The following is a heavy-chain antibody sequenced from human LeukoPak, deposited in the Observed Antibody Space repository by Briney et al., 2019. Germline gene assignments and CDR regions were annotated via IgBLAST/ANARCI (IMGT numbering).Heavy chain of an antibody. CDR2: ISSGGGSS. J-gene: IGHJ4*02. D-gene: IGHD6-6*01. CDR1: GFTFSNYA. CDR3: AKDSSSSPYYFDY. Sequence: GGSLRLSCAASGFTFSNYAMSWVRQAPGKGLEWVSGISSGGGSSYFADSVEGRFTISRDNSKNTLYMQMNSLRAEDTAVYYCAKDSSSSPYYFDYWGQGTLVTVSS. V-gene: IGHV3-23*01.